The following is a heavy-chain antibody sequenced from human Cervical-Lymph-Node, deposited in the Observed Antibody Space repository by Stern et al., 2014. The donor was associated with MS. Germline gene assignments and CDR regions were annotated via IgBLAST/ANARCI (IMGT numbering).Heavy chain of an antibody. Sequence: QLQESGPGLVKPSETLSLMCSVSSGFIGNNYWSWIRQPPGKGLEWIGHLYYSGSPYYTPSLKSRLTISLDTSKNQLSLRLSSVTAADTAVYYCARAGPYDYIWGNFRHRAFYFDSWGQGALVTVSS. CDR2: LYYSGSP. CDR3: ARAGPYDYIWGNFRHRAFYFDS. J-gene: IGHJ4*02. D-gene: IGHD3-16*02. V-gene: IGHV4-59*01. CDR1: SGFIGNNY.